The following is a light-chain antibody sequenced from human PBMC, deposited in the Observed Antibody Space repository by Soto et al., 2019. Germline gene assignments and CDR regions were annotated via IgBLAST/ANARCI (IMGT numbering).Light chain of an antibody. CDR3: QSYDSSLSNSRV. CDR2: GDS. CDR1: SSNIGAGYD. J-gene: IGLJ2*01. V-gene: IGLV1-40*01. Sequence: QSVLTQPPSVSGAPGQRVTISCTRSSSNIGAGYDVHWYQQLPGTAPKLLIYGDSNRPSGVPDRFSGSKSGTSASLAITGLQADDETDYYCQSYDSSLSNSRVFGGGTKLTVL.